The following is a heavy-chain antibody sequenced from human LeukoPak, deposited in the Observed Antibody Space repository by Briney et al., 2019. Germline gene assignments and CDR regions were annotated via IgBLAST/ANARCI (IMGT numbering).Heavy chain of an antibody. CDR3: AGGGIQRRPHRIDY. CDR2: IYYSGST. J-gene: IGHJ4*02. CDR1: GGSISSGGYY. V-gene: IGHV4-31*03. D-gene: IGHD5-18*01. Sequence: SQTLSLTCTVSGGSISSGGYYWSWIRQHPGKGLEWIGYIYYSGSTYYNPSLKSRVTISVDTSKNQFSLKLSSVTAADTAVYYCAGGGIQRRPHRIDYWGQGTLVTVSS.